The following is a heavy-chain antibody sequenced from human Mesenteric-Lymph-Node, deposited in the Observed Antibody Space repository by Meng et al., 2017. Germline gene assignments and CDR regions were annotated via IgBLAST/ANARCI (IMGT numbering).Heavy chain of an antibody. V-gene: IGHV1-69*10. J-gene: IGHJ4*02. CDR3: ARLDLGLAH. Sequence: QVQLVQSGAEVKKPGSSVKVSCKASGGKSTSFVFNWVRQAPGQGLEWMGGIIPILGTTNYAEKFRGRLTISADTSARTAYMELTSLNSDDTAVYYCARLDLGLAHWGQGTLVTVSS. CDR2: IIPILGTT. D-gene: IGHD3-16*01. CDR1: GGKSTSFV.